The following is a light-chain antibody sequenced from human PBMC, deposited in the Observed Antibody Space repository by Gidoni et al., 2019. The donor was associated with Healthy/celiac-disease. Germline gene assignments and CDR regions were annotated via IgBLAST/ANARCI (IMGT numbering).Light chain of an antibody. Sequence: DIQRTQSPSTLSASVGDRVTITCRASQSISSWLAWYQQKPGKAPKLLIYKASSLERGVPSRFSGSGSGTEFTLTISSLQPDDFATYYCQQYNSYSSTFGQXTKVEIK. CDR3: QQYNSYSST. J-gene: IGKJ1*01. V-gene: IGKV1-5*03. CDR1: QSISSW. CDR2: KAS.